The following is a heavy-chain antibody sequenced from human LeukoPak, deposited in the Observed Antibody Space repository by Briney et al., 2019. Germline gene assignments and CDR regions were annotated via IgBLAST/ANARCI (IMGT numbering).Heavy chain of an antibody. CDR3: VRNKGIAAAGPGYYYYYMDV. CDR2: INPNSGGT. CDR1: GYTFTGYY. Sequence: AXVKVSCKASGYTFTGYYMHWVRQAPGQGLEWMGWINPNSGGTNYAQKFQGRVTMTRDTSISTAYMELSRLRSDDTAVYYCVRNKGIAAAGPGYYYYYMDVWGKGTTVTVSS. D-gene: IGHD6-13*01. J-gene: IGHJ6*03. V-gene: IGHV1-2*02.